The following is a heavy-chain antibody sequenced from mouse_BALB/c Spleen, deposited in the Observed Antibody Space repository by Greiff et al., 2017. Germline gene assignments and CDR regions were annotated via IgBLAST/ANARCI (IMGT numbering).Heavy chain of an antibody. Sequence: EVQLVESGPELVKPGASVKMSCKASGYTFTSYVMHWVKQKPGQGLEWIGYINPYNDGTKYNEKFKGKATLTSDKSSSTAYMELSSLTSEDSAVYYCARFYGNYDYAMDYWGQGTSVTVSS. CDR1: GYTFTSYV. D-gene: IGHD2-1*01. J-gene: IGHJ4*01. CDR2: INPYNDGT. CDR3: ARFYGNYDYAMDY. V-gene: IGHV1-14*01.